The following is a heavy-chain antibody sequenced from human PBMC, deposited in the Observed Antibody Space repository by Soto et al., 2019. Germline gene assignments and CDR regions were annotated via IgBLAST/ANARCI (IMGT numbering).Heavy chain of an antibody. CDR3: ARDRQNWLLDWYFDL. J-gene: IGHJ2*01. CDR1: GFTFSSYG. Sequence: GGSLRLSCAASGFTFSSYGMHWVRQAPGKGLEWVAVIWYDGSNKYYADSVKGRFTISRDNSKNTLYLQMNSLRAEDTAVYYCARDRQNWLLDWYFDLWGRGTLVTVSS. V-gene: IGHV3-33*01. CDR2: IWYDGSNK. D-gene: IGHD3-9*01.